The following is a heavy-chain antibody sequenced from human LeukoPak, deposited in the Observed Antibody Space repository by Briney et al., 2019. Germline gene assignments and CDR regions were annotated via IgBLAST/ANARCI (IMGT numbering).Heavy chain of an antibody. Sequence: AGGSLRLSCTASGFTFGDYAMSWIRQAPGKGLEWVSAISGSGGSTYFADSVKGRFTVSRDNSKNTLYLQMSSLRAEDTAVYYCAKEGSTSWNYYFDYWGQGTLVTVSS. J-gene: IGHJ4*02. V-gene: IGHV3-23*01. CDR2: ISGSGGST. CDR1: GFTFGDYA. D-gene: IGHD2-2*01. CDR3: AKEGSTSWNYYFDY.